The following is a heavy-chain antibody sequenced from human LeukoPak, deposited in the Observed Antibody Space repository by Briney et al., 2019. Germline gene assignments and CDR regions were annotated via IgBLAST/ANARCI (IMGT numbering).Heavy chain of an antibody. CDR2: LSGSGGGT. D-gene: IGHD3-10*01. Sequence: SGGSLRLSCAASAFGFSNYAMSWVRQAPGKGLEWVAGLSGSGGGTNYADSVQGRFTISRDNPKNTLYLQMNSLRAEDTAVYFCAKRGVVIRVFLVGFHKEAYYFDSWGQGALVTVSS. V-gene: IGHV3-23*01. CDR3: AKRGVVIRVFLVGFHKEAYYFDS. CDR1: AFGFSNYA. J-gene: IGHJ4*02.